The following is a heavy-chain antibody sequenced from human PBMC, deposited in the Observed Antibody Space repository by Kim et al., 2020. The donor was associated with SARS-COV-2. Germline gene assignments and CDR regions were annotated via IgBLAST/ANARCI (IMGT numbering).Heavy chain of an antibody. V-gene: IGHV3-11*05. Sequence: GGSLRLSCAASGFTFSDYDMSWIRQAPGKGLEWVSYISSSSSYTNYADSVKGRFTISRDNAKNSLYLQMNSLRAEDTAVYYCARVGYDYVWGSYRDYYYYSGMAVWGQGTTVTVSS. D-gene: IGHD3-16*02. CDR3: ARVGYDYVWGSYRDYYYYSGMAV. CDR1: GFTFSDYD. CDR2: ISSSSSYT. J-gene: IGHJ6*02.